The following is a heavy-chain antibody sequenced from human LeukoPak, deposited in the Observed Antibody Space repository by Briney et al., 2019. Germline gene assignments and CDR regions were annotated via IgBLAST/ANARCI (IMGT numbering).Heavy chain of an antibody. CDR2: ISYDGSNK. J-gene: IGHJ4*02. CDR1: GFTFSSYG. V-gene: IGHV3-30*18. D-gene: IGHD3-10*01. CDR3: AKDEVRENEFDY. Sequence: PGGSLRLSCAASGFTFSSYGMHWVRQAPGKGLEWVAVISYDGSNKYYADSVKGRFTISRDNSKNTLYLQMNSLRAEDTAVHYCAKDEVRENEFDYWGQGTLVTV.